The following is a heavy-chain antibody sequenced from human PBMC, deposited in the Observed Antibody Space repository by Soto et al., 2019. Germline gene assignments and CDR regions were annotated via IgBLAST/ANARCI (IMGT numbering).Heavy chain of an antibody. CDR1: GYSFTSYW. CDR2: IYPGDSDT. D-gene: IGHD3-3*01. Sequence: GDSLKISCKGSGYSFTSYWIGWVRQMPGKGLEWMGIIYPGDSDTRYSPSFQGQVTISADKSISTAYLQWSSLKASDTAMYYCARQGNVLRFLEWSQRGWFDPWGQGTLVTVSS. J-gene: IGHJ5*02. V-gene: IGHV5-51*01. CDR3: ARQGNVLRFLEWSQRGWFDP.